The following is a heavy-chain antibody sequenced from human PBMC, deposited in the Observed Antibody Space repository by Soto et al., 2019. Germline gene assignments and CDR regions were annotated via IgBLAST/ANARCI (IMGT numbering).Heavy chain of an antibody. CDR3: ARGGPPINALVL. Sequence: QVQLEQSGAEVKQPGASVKISCMASGYTLSSNYLHWVRQAPGQGLEWMGMINPTSDYTNFAQSFTGRVFLTKDASTSTVYMELTSLRLDDTAVYFCARGGPPINALVLWGQGTRVAVSS. V-gene: IGHV1-46*01. J-gene: IGHJ3*01. CDR2: INPTSDYT. CDR1: GYTLSSNY.